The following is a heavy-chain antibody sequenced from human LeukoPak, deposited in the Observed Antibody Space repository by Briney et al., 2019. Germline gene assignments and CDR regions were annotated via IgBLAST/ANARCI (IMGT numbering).Heavy chain of an antibody. Sequence: GGSLRLSCAASGFTFSSYSINWVRQAPGKGLEWVSCVSSTSSFIYYADSVKGRFTISRDNAKNSLYLQMNSLRAEDTALYYCAKDTDGAAAGTTWGHWGQGTLVTVSS. V-gene: IGHV3-21*04. CDR3: AKDTDGAAAGTTWGH. CDR2: VSSTSSFI. D-gene: IGHD6-13*01. CDR1: GFTFSSYS. J-gene: IGHJ4*02.